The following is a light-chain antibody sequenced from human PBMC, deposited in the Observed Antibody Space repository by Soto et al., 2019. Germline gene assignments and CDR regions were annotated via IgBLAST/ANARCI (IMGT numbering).Light chain of an antibody. V-gene: IGKV3-20*01. CDR1: QSVSSNY. CDR3: QQYGSSSWT. Sequence: EIVLTQSPGTLSLSPGERATLSCRASQSVSSNYLAWYQQKPGQAPRLLIYGASSRATGIPDRFSGSGSGKDFTLTISRLEPEDFAVYYCQQYGSSSWTFGQGTKVDI. J-gene: IGKJ1*01. CDR2: GAS.